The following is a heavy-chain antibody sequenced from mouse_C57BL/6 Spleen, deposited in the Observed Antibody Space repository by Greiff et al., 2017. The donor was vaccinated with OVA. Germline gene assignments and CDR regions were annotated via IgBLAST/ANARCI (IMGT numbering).Heavy chain of an antibody. CDR2: IYPGSGST. Sequence: QVQLQQPGAELVKPGASVKMSCKASGYTFTSYWITWVKQRPGQGLEWIGDIYPGSGSTNYNEKFKSKATLTVDTSSSTAYMQLSSLTSEDSAVYYWAASNPVKSYAMDYWGQGTSVTVSS. V-gene: IGHV1-55*01. J-gene: IGHJ4*01. CDR3: AASNPVKSYAMDY. D-gene: IGHD2-5*01. CDR1: GYTFTSYW.